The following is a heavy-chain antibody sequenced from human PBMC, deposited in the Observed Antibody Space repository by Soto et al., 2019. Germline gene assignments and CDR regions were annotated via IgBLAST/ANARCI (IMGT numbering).Heavy chain of an antibody. Sequence: SETLSLTCTVSGGSVSSDTHYWSWIRQPPGKRLEWIGFIYSSGSTNYNPSLKSRVTMSVDTSKKQFSLKMTSVTAADTAMYFCGRWLGTSYGMDVWGQGTAVTVSS. J-gene: IGHJ6*02. D-gene: IGHD3-10*01. CDR3: GRWLGTSYGMDV. V-gene: IGHV4-61*01. CDR1: GGSVSSDTHY. CDR2: IYSSGST.